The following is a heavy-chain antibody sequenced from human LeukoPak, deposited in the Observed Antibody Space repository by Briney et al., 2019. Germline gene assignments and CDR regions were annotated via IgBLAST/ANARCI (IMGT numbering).Heavy chain of an antibody. Sequence: GESLKISCKGSGYSFTSYWIGWVRQAPGKGLEWVSYISSSGSTIYYADSVKGRFTISRDNAKNSLYLQMNSLRAEDTAVYYCARDLYYYDSSGYISDDAFDIWGQGTMVTVSS. CDR3: ARDLYYYDSSGYISDDAFDI. CDR2: ISSSGSTI. V-gene: IGHV3-48*04. CDR1: GYSFTSYW. J-gene: IGHJ3*02. D-gene: IGHD3-22*01.